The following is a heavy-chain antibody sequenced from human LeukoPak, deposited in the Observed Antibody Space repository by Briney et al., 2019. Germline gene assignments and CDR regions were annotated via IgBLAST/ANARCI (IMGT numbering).Heavy chain of an antibody. CDR2: IYTSGTT. V-gene: IGHV4-4*07. Sequence: SETLSLTCTVSGGSISSYYWSWIRQPAGKGLEWIGRIYTSGTTNYNPSLRSRVTMSIDTSKNQFSLKLSSVTAADTAVYYCARSPVITMVRGVTYNWFDPWGQGTLVTVSS. CDR1: GGSISSYY. J-gene: IGHJ5*02. D-gene: IGHD3-10*01. CDR3: ARSPVITMVRGVTYNWFDP.